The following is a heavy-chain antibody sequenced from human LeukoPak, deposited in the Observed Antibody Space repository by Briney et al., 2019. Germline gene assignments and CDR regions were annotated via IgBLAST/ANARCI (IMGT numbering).Heavy chain of an antibody. CDR2: IYSGGST. V-gene: IGHV3-66*01. D-gene: IGHD3-3*01. CDR1: GFTVSSNY. Sequence: PGGSLRLSCAASGFTVSSNYMSWVRQAPGKGLEWVSVIYSGGSTYYADSVKGRFTISRDNSKNTLYLQMNSLRAEDTAVYYCASTDFWSGYSFDYWGQGTLDTVSS. CDR3: ASTDFWSGYSFDY. J-gene: IGHJ4*02.